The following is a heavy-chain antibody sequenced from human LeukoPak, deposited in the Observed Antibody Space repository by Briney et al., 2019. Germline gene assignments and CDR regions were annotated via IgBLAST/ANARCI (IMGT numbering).Heavy chain of an antibody. CDR1: GGSISSGGYF. CDR2: IYYSGST. Sequence: PSETLSLTCTVSGGSISSGGYFWSWIRQHPGKGLEWIGYIYYSGSTYYNPSLKSRVTISVGTSKNQFSLKLSSVTAADTAVYYCARGPYRYGSGSYIWFDPWGQGTLVTVSS. CDR3: ARGPYRYGSGSYIWFDP. J-gene: IGHJ5*02. V-gene: IGHV4-31*03. D-gene: IGHD3-10*01.